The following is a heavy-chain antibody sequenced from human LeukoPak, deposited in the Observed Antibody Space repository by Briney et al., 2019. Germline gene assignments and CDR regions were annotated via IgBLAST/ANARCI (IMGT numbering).Heavy chain of an antibody. V-gene: IGHV3-23*01. CDR3: AKDLSMWRGIDP. D-gene: IGHD3-16*01. CDR1: RFRFSTFP. CDR2: ISAGGETT. Sequence: GGPLRLSCAASRFRFSTFPMGWVRQAPGKGLEWVSGISAGGETTFYADSVRGRLTISRDNSKNTLYLQMNSLRADDTAVYYCAKDLSMWRGIDPWGQGTLVTVSS. J-gene: IGHJ5*02.